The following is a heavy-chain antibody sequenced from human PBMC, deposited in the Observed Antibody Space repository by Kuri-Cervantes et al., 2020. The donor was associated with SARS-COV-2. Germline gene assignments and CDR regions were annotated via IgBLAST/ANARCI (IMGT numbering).Heavy chain of an antibody. Sequence: SCAVSGYSISSGYYWSWIRQPPGKGLEWIGYIYYSGSTYYNPSLKSRVTISVDTSKNQFSLKLSSVTAADTAVYYCARSAIAARLGPFDYWGQGTLVTVSS. V-gene: IGHV4-30-4*08. J-gene: IGHJ4*02. CDR3: ARSAIAARLGPFDY. CDR2: IYYSGST. CDR1: GYSISSGYY. D-gene: IGHD6-6*01.